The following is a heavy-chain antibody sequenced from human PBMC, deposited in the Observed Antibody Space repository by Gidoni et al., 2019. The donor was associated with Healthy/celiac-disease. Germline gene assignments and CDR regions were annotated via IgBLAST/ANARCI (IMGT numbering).Heavy chain of an antibody. CDR3: ARDRTRRAARPNRSAFDI. D-gene: IGHD6-6*01. CDR2: IKHSGST. Sequence: VQLQHWGAGLLKPSETLSLTGAVYGGSFRGSYWGGIRQPPGKGLEWIGEIKHSGSTNYNPSSKSRVTISLDTSKNQFSLKLSSVTAADTAVYYCARDRTRRAARPNRSAFDIWGQGTMVTVSS. V-gene: IGHV4-34*01. J-gene: IGHJ3*02. CDR1: GGSFRGSY.